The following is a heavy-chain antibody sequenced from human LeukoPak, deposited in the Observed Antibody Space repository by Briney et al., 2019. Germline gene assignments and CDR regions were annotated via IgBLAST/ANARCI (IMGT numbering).Heavy chain of an antibody. CDR1: GFTFSAYG. CDR3: AKDLTNYYDSSGSDY. D-gene: IGHD3-22*01. J-gene: IGHJ4*02. V-gene: IGHV3-23*01. CDR2: ISASGDNM. Sequence: GGSLRLSCGASGFTFSAYGMSWARQAPGKGLEWVSGISASGDNMYYADSVKGRFTISRDNSKNTLFLQMSSLRAEDTAIYYCAKDLTNYYDSSGSDYWGQGTLVTVSS.